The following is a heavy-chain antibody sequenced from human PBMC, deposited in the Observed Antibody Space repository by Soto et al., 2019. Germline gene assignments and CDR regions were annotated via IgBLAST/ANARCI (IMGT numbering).Heavy chain of an antibody. D-gene: IGHD3-22*01. CDR2: IKSKADGGTT. CDR3: TTDPVTMIVVVPSSG. V-gene: IGHV3-15*07. CDR1: GFTFSNAW. J-gene: IGHJ4*02. Sequence: GSLRLSCAASGFTFSNAWMNWVRQAPGKGLEWVGRIKSKADGGTTDYAAPVKGRFTISRDDSKNTLYLQMNSLKTEDTAVYYCTTDPVTMIVVVPSSGWGQGTLVTVSS.